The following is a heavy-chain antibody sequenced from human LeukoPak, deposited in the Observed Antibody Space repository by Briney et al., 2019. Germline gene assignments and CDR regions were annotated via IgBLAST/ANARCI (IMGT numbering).Heavy chain of an antibody. CDR3: AKDWDNWNYDY. J-gene: IGHJ4*02. Sequence: GGSLRLSCAASGFSFSHYGMHWVRQAPGKGLEWVTFIHYDGRSRYYADSVKGRFTISRDNSKNTLYLQMNSLRTEDTAVYYCAKDWDNWNYDYWGQGTLVTVSS. D-gene: IGHD1-7*01. V-gene: IGHV3-30*02. CDR1: GFSFSHYG. CDR2: IHYDGRSR.